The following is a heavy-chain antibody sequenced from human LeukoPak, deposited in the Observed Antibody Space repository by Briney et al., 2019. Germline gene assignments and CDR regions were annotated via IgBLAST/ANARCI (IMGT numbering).Heavy chain of an antibody. CDR3: AKDSRRMGPYSSGWYHVEYFQH. Sequence: GGSLRLSCAASGLTFGDYGMHWVRQAPGRGLEWVSLIRGDGGSTYYAHSVEGRFTISRDNRKNSLYLQNNSLRTEDPALYHFAKDSRRMGPYSSGWYHVEYFQHWGQGTLVTVSS. V-gene: IGHV3-43*02. J-gene: IGHJ1*01. CDR2: IRGDGGST. D-gene: IGHD6-13*01. CDR1: GLTFGDYG.